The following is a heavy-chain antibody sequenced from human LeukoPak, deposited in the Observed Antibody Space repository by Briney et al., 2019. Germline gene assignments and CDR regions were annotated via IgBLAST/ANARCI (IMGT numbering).Heavy chain of an antibody. CDR3: AKDQGAGKYQLPPPYYFDY. V-gene: IGHV3-23*01. J-gene: IGHJ4*02. D-gene: IGHD2-2*01. CDR1: GFTFSSYA. Sequence: GGSLRLSCAASGFTFSSYAMSWVRQAPGKGLEWVSAISGSGGSTYYADSVKGRFTISRDNSKNTLYLQMNSLRAEDTAVYYCAKDQGAGKYQLPPPYYFDYWGQGTLVTVSS. CDR2: ISGSGGST.